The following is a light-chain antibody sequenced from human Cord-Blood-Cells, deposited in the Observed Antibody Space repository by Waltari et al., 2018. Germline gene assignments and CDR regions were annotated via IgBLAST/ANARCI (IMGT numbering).Light chain of an antibody. Sequence: SYELTQPPSVYVSPGQTASLTCSGDNLGDKFACWYRQNPGQSPLLVIYQDSKRPSGIPERFSGSNSGNTATLTISGTQAMDEADYYCQAWDSSTVVFGGGTKLTVL. CDR2: QDS. J-gene: IGLJ2*01. CDR3: QAWDSSTVV. V-gene: IGLV3-1*01. CDR1: NLGDKF.